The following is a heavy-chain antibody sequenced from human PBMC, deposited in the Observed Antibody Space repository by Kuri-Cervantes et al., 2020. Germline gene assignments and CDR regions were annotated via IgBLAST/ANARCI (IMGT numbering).Heavy chain of an antibody. V-gene: IGHV1-2*02. CDR2: INPNSGGT. CDR1: GYTFTGYY. CDR3: ARVNYGDSAWWFDP. J-gene: IGHJ5*02. Sequence: ASVKVSCKASGYTFTGYYMHWVRQAPGQGLEWMGWINPNSGGTNSAQKFQGRVTMTRDKSMSTVYMELNRLRSDDTAVYYCARVNYGDSAWWFDPWGQGTLVTVSS. D-gene: IGHD4-17*01.